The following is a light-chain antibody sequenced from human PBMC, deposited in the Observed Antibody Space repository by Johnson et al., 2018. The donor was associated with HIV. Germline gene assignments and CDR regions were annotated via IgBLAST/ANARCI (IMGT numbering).Light chain of an antibody. CDR3: GTWDSSLSTGV. V-gene: IGLV1-51*01. CDR1: SSNIGNNY. J-gene: IGLJ1*01. CDR2: ENN. Sequence: QSVLTLSPSVSAAPGQKVTISCSGSSSNIGNNYVSWYQQLPGTAPKLLIYENNKRPSGIPDRFSASKSGTSATLGITGLQTGDEADYFCGTWDSSLSTGVFGTGTEVTVL.